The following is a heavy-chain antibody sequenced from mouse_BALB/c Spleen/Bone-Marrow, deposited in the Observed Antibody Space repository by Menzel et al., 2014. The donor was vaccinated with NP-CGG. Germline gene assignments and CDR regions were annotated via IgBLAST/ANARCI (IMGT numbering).Heavy chain of an antibody. D-gene: IGHD1-1*02. V-gene: IGHV1-37*01. J-gene: IGHJ4*01. CDR1: GFSFTDYF. CDR3: GRYGYDAMDF. CDR2: IHPYNGDT. Sequence: EANLVESGPELVKPGASVKLSCRASGFSFTDYFINWVKQSHGKSLEWIGRIHPYNGDTFYNQKFKVKATLTVDKSSNTARMELLSLTSEDSAVYYCGRYGYDAMDFWGQGTSVTVSS.